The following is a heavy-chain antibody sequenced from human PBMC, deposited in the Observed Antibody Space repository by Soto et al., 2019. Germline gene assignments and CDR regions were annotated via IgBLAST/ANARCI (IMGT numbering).Heavy chain of an antibody. Sequence: GGSLRLSCAASGFTFSSYAMSWVRQAPGKGLEWVSAISGSGGSTYYADSVKGRFTISRDNSKNTLYLQMNSLRAEDTAVYYCAKDRPLRYFDWLLKPYYFDYWGQGTLVTVSS. CDR1: GFTFSSYA. CDR2: ISGSGGST. V-gene: IGHV3-23*01. J-gene: IGHJ4*02. D-gene: IGHD3-9*01. CDR3: AKDRPLRYFDWLLKPYYFDY.